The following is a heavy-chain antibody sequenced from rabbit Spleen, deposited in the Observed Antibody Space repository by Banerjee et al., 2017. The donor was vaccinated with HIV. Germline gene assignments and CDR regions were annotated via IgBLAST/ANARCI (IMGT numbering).Heavy chain of an antibody. CDR1: GLDFSSSYW. D-gene: IGHD8-1*01. Sequence: QQQLVESGGGLVQPEGSLTLTCKASGLDFSSSYWICWVRQAPGKGLEWIACIYTGSSGSTYYASWAKGRFTISKTSSTTITLQMTSLTAADTATYFCARGVSYYDLWGQGTLVTVS. V-gene: IGHV1S45*01. CDR2: IYTGSSGST. CDR3: ARGVSYYDL. J-gene: IGHJ3*01.